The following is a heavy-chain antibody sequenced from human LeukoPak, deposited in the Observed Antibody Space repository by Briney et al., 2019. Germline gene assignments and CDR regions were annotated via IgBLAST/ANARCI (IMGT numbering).Heavy chain of an antibody. Sequence: GGSLRLSCAASGFTFSDNYMTWVRQAPGKGLEWLSYISGNGGVIQYADSVKGRFTISRDNAKNLLYLQMDSLRVEDTAIYYCARDPRTVRIWGQGILVTVSS. V-gene: IGHV3-11*04. J-gene: IGHJ4*02. CDR2: ISGNGGVI. D-gene: IGHD1-1*01. CDR1: GFTFSDNY. CDR3: ARDPRTVRI.